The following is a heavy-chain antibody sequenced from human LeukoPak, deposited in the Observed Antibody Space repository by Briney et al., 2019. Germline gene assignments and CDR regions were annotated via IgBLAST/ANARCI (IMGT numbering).Heavy chain of an antibody. CDR2: INSDGSRT. CDR1: GFSIENYW. CDR3: ARDKGYSSDC. V-gene: IGHV3-74*01. J-gene: IGHJ4*02. Sequence: GGSLRLSCAASGFSIENYWMHWVRQAPGKGLVWVSQINSDGSRTTYADSVKGRFTISRDDAKNTVYLQMDTLGADDTAVYYCARDKGYSSDCWGQGALVTVSS. D-gene: IGHD2-15*01.